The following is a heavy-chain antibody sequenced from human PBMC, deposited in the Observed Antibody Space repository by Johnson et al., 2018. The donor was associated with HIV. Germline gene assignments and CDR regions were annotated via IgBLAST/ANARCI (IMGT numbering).Heavy chain of an antibody. Sequence: VQLVESGGGLVQPGRSLRLSCAASGFTFDDYAMHWVRQAPGKGLEWVSGISWNSGSIGYADSVKGRFTISRDNAKNSLYLQMNGLRAEDTALYYCARRDSGSLSFDIWGQGTMVTVSS. D-gene: IGHD1-26*01. V-gene: IGHV3-9*01. CDR3: ARRDSGSLSFDI. J-gene: IGHJ3*02. CDR1: GFTFDDYA. CDR2: ISWNSGSI.